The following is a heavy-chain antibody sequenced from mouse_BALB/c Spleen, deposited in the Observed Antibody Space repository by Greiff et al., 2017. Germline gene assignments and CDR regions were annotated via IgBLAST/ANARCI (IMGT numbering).Heavy chain of an antibody. CDR3: AREGIYYYGSDY. V-gene: IGHV5-17*02. CDR2: ISSGSSTI. CDR1: GFTFSSFG. Sequence: EVMLVESGGGLVQPGGSRKLSCAASGFTFSSFGMHWVRQAPEKGLEWVAYISSGSSTIYYADTVKGRFTISRDNPKNTLFLQMTSLRSEDTAMYYCAREGIYYYGSDYWGQGTTLTVSS. D-gene: IGHD1-1*01. J-gene: IGHJ2*01.